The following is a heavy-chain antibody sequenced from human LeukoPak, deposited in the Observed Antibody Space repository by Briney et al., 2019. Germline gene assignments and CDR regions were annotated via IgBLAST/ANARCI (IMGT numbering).Heavy chain of an antibody. CDR1: GFTFSTYA. J-gene: IGHJ4*02. V-gene: IGHV3-23*01. Sequence: GSLRVSCAASGFTFSTYAMSWVRQAPGKGLEWVSAISGSGGSTYYADSVKGRFTISRDNSKNTLYLQMNSLRAEDTAVYYCAKEGYRYGYAIDYWGQGTLVTVSS. D-gene: IGHD5-18*01. CDR3: AKEGYRYGYAIDY. CDR2: ISGSGGST.